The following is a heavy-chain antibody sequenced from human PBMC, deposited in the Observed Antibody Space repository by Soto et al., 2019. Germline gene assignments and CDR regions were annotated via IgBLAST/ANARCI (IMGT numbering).Heavy chain of an antibody. J-gene: IGHJ4*02. CDR3: ARAPIIGATFLDY. D-gene: IGHD1-26*01. CDR2: INRSGGT. CDR1: GGSFSGHY. V-gene: IGHV4-34*01. Sequence: QVQLQQGGAGLLKPSETLSLTCAVTGGSFSGHYWSWIRQAPGKGLEWIGEINRSGGTNYDPSLKSRVTISVDASKNQFSLRLSAVTAADTAVYYCARAPIIGATFLDYWGPGSRVTVSS.